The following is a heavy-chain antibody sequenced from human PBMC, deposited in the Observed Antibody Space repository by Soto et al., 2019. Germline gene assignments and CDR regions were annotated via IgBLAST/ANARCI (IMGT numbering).Heavy chain of an antibody. J-gene: IGHJ4*02. V-gene: IGHV3-23*01. Sequence: EVQLLESGGGLVQPGGSLRLSCTASGFTFSDHAMTWVRQAPGKGLEWLSGISGGGSGAYHADSVKGRFTVSRANSNNTLFLQMDSLRVEDTAVYYCAIDLWWYTHWGQGTLVTVSS. CDR1: GFTFSDHA. CDR3: AIDLWWYTH. D-gene: IGHD2-15*01. CDR2: ISGGGSGA.